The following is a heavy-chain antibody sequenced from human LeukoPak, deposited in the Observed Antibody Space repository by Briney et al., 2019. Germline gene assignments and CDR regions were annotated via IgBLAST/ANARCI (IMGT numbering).Heavy chain of an antibody. CDR2: IWYDGSNK. D-gene: IGHD2-15*01. Sequence: PGGSLRLSCAASGFTFSSYGMYWVRQAPGKGLEWVAVIWYDGSNKYYADSVKGRFTISRDNSKNTLYLQMNSLRAEDTAVYYCARVSSATYYYGMDVWGQGTTVTVSS. J-gene: IGHJ6*02. CDR1: GFTFSSYG. CDR3: ARVSSATYYYGMDV. V-gene: IGHV3-33*01.